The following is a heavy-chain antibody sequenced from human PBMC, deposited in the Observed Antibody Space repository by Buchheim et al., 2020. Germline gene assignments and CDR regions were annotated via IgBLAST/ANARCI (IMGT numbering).Heavy chain of an antibody. V-gene: IGHV1-8*01. Sequence: QVQLVQSGAEVKKPGASVKVSCKASGYTFTSYDINWVRQATGQGLEWMGWMNPNSGNTGYAQKFQGRGTMTRNTSISTPYMELSSLRSEDTAVYYCARAFTRYNWNYLSYYYYYMDVWGKGTT. D-gene: IGHD1-7*01. CDR2: MNPNSGNT. CDR1: GYTFTSYD. CDR3: ARAFTRYNWNYLSYYYYYMDV. J-gene: IGHJ6*03.